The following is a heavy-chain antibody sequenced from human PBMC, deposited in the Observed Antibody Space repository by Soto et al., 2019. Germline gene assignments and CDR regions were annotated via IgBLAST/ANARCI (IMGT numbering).Heavy chain of an antibody. J-gene: IGHJ6*02. CDR3: ARVPYRIFGVVPPDYYGMDV. CDR2: INSDGSST. V-gene: IGHV3-74*01. D-gene: IGHD3-3*01. Sequence: PGGSLRLSCAASGFTFSSYWMHWVRQAPGKGLVWVSRINSDGSSTSYADSVKGRFTISRDNAKNTLYLQMNSLRAEDTAVYYCARVPYRIFGVVPPDYYGMDVWGQGTTVTV. CDR1: GFTFSSYW.